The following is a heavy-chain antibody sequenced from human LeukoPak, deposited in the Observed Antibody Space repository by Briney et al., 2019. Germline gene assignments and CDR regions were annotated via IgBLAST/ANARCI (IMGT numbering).Heavy chain of an antibody. V-gene: IGHV1-46*01. Sequence: ASVKVSCKASENTFTYYHIHWVRQAPGQGVEWMGAVYATGGSTLNTQNFQGRVTMTRDASTGTVYMELSSLRFEDTAMYYCATEAPRNYYFDYWGQGVLVTVSS. J-gene: IGHJ4*02. CDR2: VYATGGST. CDR1: ENTFTYYH. CDR3: ATEAPRNYYFDY.